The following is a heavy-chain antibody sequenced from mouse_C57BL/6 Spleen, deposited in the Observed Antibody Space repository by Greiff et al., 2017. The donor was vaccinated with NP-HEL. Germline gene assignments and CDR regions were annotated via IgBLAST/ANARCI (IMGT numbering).Heavy chain of an antibody. CDR3: ASGQLRLQAWFAY. CDR2: IYPGDGDT. J-gene: IGHJ3*01. Sequence: VQLQQSGAELVKPGASVKISCKASGYAFSSYWMNWVKQRPGKGLEWIGQIYPGDGDTNYNGKFKGKATLTADKSSSTAYMQLSSLTSEDSAVYFCASGQLRLQAWFAYWGQGTLVTVSA. V-gene: IGHV1-80*01. CDR1: GYAFSSYW. D-gene: IGHD3-2*02.